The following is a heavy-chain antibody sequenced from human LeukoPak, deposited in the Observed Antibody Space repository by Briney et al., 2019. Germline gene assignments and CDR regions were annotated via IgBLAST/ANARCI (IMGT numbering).Heavy chain of an antibody. CDR2: ISGSGGNT. CDR1: GFTFSTYI. J-gene: IGHJ4*02. V-gene: IGHV3-23*01. CDR3: AKTGGGKGDY. D-gene: IGHD4-23*01. Sequence: GGSLRLSCAASGFTFSTYIMSWVRQAPGKGLEWVSGISGSGGNTYYANSVKGRFTISRDNSKNTLYLQMNSLRAEDTAVYYCAKTGGGKGDYWGQGTLVTVSS.